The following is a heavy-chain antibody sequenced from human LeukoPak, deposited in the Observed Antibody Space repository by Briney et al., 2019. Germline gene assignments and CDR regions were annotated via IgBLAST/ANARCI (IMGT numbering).Heavy chain of an antibody. Sequence: ETLSLTCAVYSGSFSGHYCSWIRQAPGKGLEWVSSISSSSSYIYYADSVKGRFTISRDNAKNSLYLQMNSLRAEDTAVYYCAKEQGVYQLLSRGIDYWGQGTLVTVSS. CDR1: SGSFSGHY. V-gene: IGHV3-21*01. J-gene: IGHJ4*02. D-gene: IGHD2-2*01. CDR3: AKEQGVYQLLSRGIDY. CDR2: ISSSSSYI.